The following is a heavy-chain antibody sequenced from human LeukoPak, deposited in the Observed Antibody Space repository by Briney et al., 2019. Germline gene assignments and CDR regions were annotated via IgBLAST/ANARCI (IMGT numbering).Heavy chain of an antibody. CDR1: GFTFSNYW. D-gene: IGHD3-22*01. V-gene: IGHV3-7*01. Sequence: GGSLRLSCAASGFTFSNYWMSWVRQAPGKGLEWVANIKQDGSEKYFVDSVKGRFTISRDNAKNSLYLQMNSLRAEDTAVYYCARLYYYDSSGYYPIPAASDIWGRGTMVTVSS. CDR3: ARLYYYDSSGYYPIPAASDI. J-gene: IGHJ3*02. CDR2: IKQDGSEK.